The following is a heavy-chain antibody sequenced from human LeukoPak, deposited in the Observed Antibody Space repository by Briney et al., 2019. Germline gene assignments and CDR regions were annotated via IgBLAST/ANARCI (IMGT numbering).Heavy chain of an antibody. J-gene: IGHJ4*02. V-gene: IGHV1-69*05. CDR2: IIPIFGTA. Sequence: SVKVSCKASGGTFSSYAISWVRQAPGQGLEWMGRIIPIFGTANYAQKFQGRVTITTDESTSTAYMELSSLRSEDTAVYYCAGGPMLERSPVGYWGQGTLVTVSS. CDR3: AGGPMLERSPVGY. CDR1: GGTFSSYA. D-gene: IGHD2-8*01.